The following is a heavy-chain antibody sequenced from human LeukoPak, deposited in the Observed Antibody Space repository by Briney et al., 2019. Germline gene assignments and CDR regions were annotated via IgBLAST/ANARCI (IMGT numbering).Heavy chain of an antibody. D-gene: IGHD3-10*01. Sequence: GGSLRLSCAASEFTFSNYGMHWGRQAPGKGLKWGAFIQYDGSNKYYANSVKGRFTISRDTSKNTLYLQMNSLRAEDTAVYYCAKEHGSGSYFDYWGQGTLVTVSS. CDR3: AKEHGSGSYFDY. V-gene: IGHV3-30*02. CDR1: EFTFSNYG. J-gene: IGHJ4*02. CDR2: IQYDGSNK.